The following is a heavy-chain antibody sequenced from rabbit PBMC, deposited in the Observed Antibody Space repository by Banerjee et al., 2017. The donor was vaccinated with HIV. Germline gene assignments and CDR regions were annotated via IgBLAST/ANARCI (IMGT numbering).Heavy chain of an antibody. D-gene: IGHD1-1*01. V-gene: IGHV1S40*01. CDR3: ARYGVSNGDYSLNL. J-gene: IGHJ4*01. CDR1: GFSFSDSYY. Sequence: QSLEESGGDLVEPGASLTLTCRTSGFSFSDSYYMCWVRQAPGKGLEWIACIYGGSSGGSSGNTYYASWAKGRFTISKTSSTTVTLQMTSLTAADTATYFCARYGVSNGDYSLNLWGPGTLVTVS. CDR2: IYGGSSGGSSGNT.